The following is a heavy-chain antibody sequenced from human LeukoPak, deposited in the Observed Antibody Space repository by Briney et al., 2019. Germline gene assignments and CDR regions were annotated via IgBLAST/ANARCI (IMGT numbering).Heavy chain of an antibody. CDR3: ARASLRGYSYGSYYYYYMDV. V-gene: IGHV4-34*01. D-gene: IGHD5-18*01. J-gene: IGHJ6*03. CDR2: INHSGST. Sequence: PSETLSLTCAVYGGSFSGYYWSWIRQPPGKGLEWIGEINHSGSTNYNPSLKSRVTISVDTSKNQFSLKLSSVTAADTAVYYCARASLRGYSYGSYYYYYMDVWGKGTTVTISS. CDR1: GGSFSGYY.